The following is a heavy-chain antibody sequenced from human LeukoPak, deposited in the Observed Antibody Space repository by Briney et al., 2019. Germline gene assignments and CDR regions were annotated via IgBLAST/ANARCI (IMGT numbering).Heavy chain of an antibody. V-gene: IGHV4-39*01. D-gene: IGHD3-10*01. CDR3: ARLDRAVRGGADAFDI. J-gene: IGHJ3*02. Sequence: PSETLSLTCTVSGGSISSSNYYWGWIRQPPGKGLEWIGSIYYSGSTYYNPSLNSRVTMSVDTSNNQFSLRLSSVTAADTAVYYCARLDRAVRGGADAFDIWGQGTMVTVSS. CDR1: GGSISSSNYY. CDR2: IYYSGST.